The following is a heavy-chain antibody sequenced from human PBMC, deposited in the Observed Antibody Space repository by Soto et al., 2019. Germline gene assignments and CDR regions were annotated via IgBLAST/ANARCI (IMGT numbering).Heavy chain of an antibody. J-gene: IGHJ4*02. Sequence: GGSLRLSCAASGFTFSSYAMSWVRQAPGKGLEWVSAISGSGGSTYYADSVKGRVTISRDNSKNTLYLQMNSLRAEDTAVYYCAKDGGVVVPAATYFDYWGQGTLVTVSS. CDR3: AKDGGVVVPAATYFDY. CDR2: ISGSGGST. D-gene: IGHD2-2*01. CDR1: GFTFSSYA. V-gene: IGHV3-23*01.